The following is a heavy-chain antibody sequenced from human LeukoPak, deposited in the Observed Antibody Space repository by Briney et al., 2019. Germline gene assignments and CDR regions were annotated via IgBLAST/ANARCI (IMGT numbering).Heavy chain of an antibody. CDR1: GFTFSSDW. J-gene: IGHJ4*02. Sequence: GGSLRLSCAASGFTFSSDWMSWVRQAPGKGLEWVANINQDGRDKSYVDSVRGRFTISRDNARNSLYLQMNSLRAEDTAMYYCAGGAGYWGQGTQVTVSS. CDR3: AGGAGY. V-gene: IGHV3-7*01. CDR2: INQDGRDK.